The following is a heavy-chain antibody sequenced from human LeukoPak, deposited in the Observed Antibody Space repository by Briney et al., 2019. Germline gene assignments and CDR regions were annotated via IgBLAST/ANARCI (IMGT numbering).Heavy chain of an antibody. CDR2: IVVGSGNT. Sequence: SVKVSCKASGFTFTSSAVQWVRQASGQRLEWIGWIVVGSGNTNYAQKFQERVTITRDMSTSTAYMELSSLRSEDTAVYYCAADGMGATDFDYWGQGTLVTVSS. CDR1: GFTFTSSA. J-gene: IGHJ4*02. V-gene: IGHV1-58*01. D-gene: IGHD1-26*01. CDR3: AADGMGATDFDY.